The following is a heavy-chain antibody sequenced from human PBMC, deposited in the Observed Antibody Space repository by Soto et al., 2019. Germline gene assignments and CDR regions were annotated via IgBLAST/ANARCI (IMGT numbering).Heavy chain of an antibody. CDR1: GGTFSSYA. Sequence: SVKVSCKASGGTFSSYAISWVRQAPGQGLEWMGGIIPIFGTANYAQKFQGRVTITADKSTSTAYMELSSLRSEDTAVYYCARSEYYYDSSGYPGPQDYYYYGMDVWGQGTTVTVSS. J-gene: IGHJ6*02. CDR3: ARSEYYYDSSGYPGPQDYYYYGMDV. CDR2: IIPIFGTA. V-gene: IGHV1-69*06. D-gene: IGHD3-22*01.